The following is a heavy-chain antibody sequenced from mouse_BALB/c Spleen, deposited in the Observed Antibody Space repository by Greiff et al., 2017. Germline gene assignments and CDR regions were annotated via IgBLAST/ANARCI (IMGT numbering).Heavy chain of an antibody. CDR1: GFTFSSYA. D-gene: IGHD6-2*01. J-gene: IGHJ4*01. V-gene: IGHV5-9-4*01. Sequence: EVNVVESGGGLVKPGGSLKLSCAASGFTFSSYAMSWVRQSPEKRLEWVAEISSGGSYTYYPDTVTGRFTISRDNAKNTLYLEMSSLRSEDTAMYYCATFSGYYYAMDYWGQGTSVTVSS. CDR3: ATFSGYYYAMDY. CDR2: ISSGGSYT.